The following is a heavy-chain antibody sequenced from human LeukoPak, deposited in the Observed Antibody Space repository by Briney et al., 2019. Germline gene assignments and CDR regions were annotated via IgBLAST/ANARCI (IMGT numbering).Heavy chain of an antibody. CDR2: INTKTGNS. Sequence: ASVKVSCKASGYTFTRYAMNWVRQAPGQGLEWMGWINTKTGNSIYAQGFTGRFVFSLDTSVTTAYLQINSLKDEDTAIYYCARSGFWTDHSAFDIWGQGTMVTVSS. J-gene: IGHJ3*02. V-gene: IGHV7-4-1*02. CDR1: GYTFTRYA. CDR3: ARSGFWTDHSAFDI. D-gene: IGHD3/OR15-3a*01.